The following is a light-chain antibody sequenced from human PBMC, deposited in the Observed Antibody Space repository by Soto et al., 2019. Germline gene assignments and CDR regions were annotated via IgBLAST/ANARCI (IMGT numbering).Light chain of an antibody. CDR3: QQRNSWPPIT. CDR2: DAS. Sequence: EIVLTQSPVTLSLSPGERATLSCRASQSVRTYLAWYQVKPGQAPRLLIYDASSRASGVPARFSGSGSGTDFTLTISSLELEDFALYYCQQRNSWPPITFGQGTRLEIK. CDR1: QSVRTY. J-gene: IGKJ5*01. V-gene: IGKV3-11*01.